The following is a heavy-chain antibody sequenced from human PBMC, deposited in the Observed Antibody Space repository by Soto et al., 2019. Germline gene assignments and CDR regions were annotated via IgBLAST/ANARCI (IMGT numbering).Heavy chain of an antibody. J-gene: IGHJ6*02. D-gene: IGHD6-6*01. Sequence: QVQLVESGGGLVKPGGSLRLSCAASGFTFSDYYMSWIRQAPGKGLEWVSYISSSSSYTNYADSVKGRFTISRDNAKNSLYLQMNSLRAEDTAVYYCARGPSSLYYYYGMDVWGQGTTVTVSS. CDR3: ARGPSSLYYYYGMDV. CDR2: ISSSSSYT. CDR1: GFTFSDYY. V-gene: IGHV3-11*06.